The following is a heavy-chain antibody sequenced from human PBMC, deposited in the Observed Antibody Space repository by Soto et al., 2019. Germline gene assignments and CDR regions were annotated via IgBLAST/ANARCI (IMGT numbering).Heavy chain of an antibody. V-gene: IGHV2-5*02. CDR1: GFSLSTSGVG. CDR3: ARLKQQPDFDY. J-gene: IGHJ4*02. CDR2: IYWDDDK. Sequence: QITLKESGPTLVKPTQTLTLTCTFSGFSLSTSGVGVGWIRQPPGKALEWLALIYWDDDKRYSPSLKSRLTITKDTSKNQGVLTMTNIDPVDTATYNCARLKQQPDFDYWGQGTLVTVSS. D-gene: IGHD6-13*01.